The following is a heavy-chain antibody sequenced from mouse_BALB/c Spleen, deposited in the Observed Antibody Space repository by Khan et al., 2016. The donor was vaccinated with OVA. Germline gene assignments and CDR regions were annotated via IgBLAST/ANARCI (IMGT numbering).Heavy chain of an antibody. V-gene: IGHV1S132*01. CDR3: ARGYVGNYEFVY. D-gene: IGHD1-1*02. Sequence: QVQLQQPGTELVKPGASVKLSCKTSGYTFTSYWIQWVKQRSGQGLGWIGQIFPGTGTTYYNENFKGKATLTVNTSSSTAYMQLSSLTSEDSAVYFCARGYVGNYEFVYWGRGTLVTVS. J-gene: IGHJ3*01. CDR2: IFPGTGTT. CDR1: GYTFTSYW.